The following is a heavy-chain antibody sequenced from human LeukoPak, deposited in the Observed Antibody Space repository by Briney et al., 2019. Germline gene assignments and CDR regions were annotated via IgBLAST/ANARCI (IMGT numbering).Heavy chain of an antibody. J-gene: IGHJ6*02. D-gene: IGHD2-15*01. CDR1: GDSVSSNSAA. Sequence: SQTPSLTCDIPGDSVSSNSAAWDWIRHSPSRGLEWLGSTYYRSKWYNDYAVSVKSRITINPDTSKNQFSLQLNSVTPEDTAVYYCAGVARFAYYYYGMDVWGQGTTVTVSS. CDR3: AGVARFAYYYYGMDV. CDR2: TYYRSKWYN. V-gene: IGHV6-1*01.